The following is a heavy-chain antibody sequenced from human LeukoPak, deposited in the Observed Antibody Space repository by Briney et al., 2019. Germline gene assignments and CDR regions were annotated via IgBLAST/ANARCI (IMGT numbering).Heavy chain of an antibody. CDR1: GYTFTTYW. V-gene: IGHV3-74*01. J-gene: IGHJ6*02. CDR3: ARDAVDTANAV. Sequence: GGSLRLSCAASGYTFTTYWMHWVRQAPGKGLVWVSHINSDGSITSYADSVKGRFTISRDNAKNTLYLQMNSLRAEDTAVYYCARDAVDTANAVWGQGTTVTVSS. CDR2: INSDGSIT. D-gene: IGHD5-18*01.